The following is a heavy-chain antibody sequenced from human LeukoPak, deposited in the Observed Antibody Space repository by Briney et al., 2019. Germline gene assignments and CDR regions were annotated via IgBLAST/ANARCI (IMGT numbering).Heavy chain of an antibody. Sequence: GSSVKVSCKASGGTFSSYAISWVRQAPGQGLEWMGGIIPIFGTANYAQKFQGRVTITADESTSTAYMELSSLRSEDTAVYYCARGRVCSSTSCYAGYYYYYGMDVWGKGTTVTVSS. CDR2: IIPIFGTA. CDR1: GGTFSSYA. V-gene: IGHV1-69*01. J-gene: IGHJ6*04. CDR3: ARGRVCSSTSCYAGYYYYYGMDV. D-gene: IGHD2-2*01.